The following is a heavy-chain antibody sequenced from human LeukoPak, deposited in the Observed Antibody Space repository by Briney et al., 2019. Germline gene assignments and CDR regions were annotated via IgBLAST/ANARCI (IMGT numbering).Heavy chain of an antibody. Sequence: SETLSLTCTVSGGSISSSSYYWGWIRQPPGKGLEWIGSIYYSGSTYYNPSLKSRVTISVDTSKNQFSLKLSSVTAADTAVYYCATIRYSSGWSHYYYMDVWGKGTTVTVSS. D-gene: IGHD6-19*01. J-gene: IGHJ6*03. CDR3: ATIRYSSGWSHYYYMDV. CDR1: GGSISSSSYY. CDR2: IYYSGST. V-gene: IGHV4-39*07.